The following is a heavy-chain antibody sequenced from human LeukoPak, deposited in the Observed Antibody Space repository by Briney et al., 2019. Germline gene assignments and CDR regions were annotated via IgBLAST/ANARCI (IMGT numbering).Heavy chain of an antibody. Sequence: GGSLRLSCAASGFTFSSYWMNWVRQAPGKGLVWVSRIASDGSSATYADSVKGRFSISRDNAKNTLYLQMNSLRVEDTAVYYCARGRPHGNDYWGQGTLVTVFS. J-gene: IGHJ4*02. V-gene: IGHV3-74*01. CDR1: GFTFSSYW. CDR2: IASDGSSA. D-gene: IGHD4-23*01. CDR3: ARGRPHGNDY.